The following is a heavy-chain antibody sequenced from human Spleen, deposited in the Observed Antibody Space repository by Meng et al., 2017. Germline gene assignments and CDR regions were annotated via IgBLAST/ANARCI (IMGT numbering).Heavy chain of an antibody. J-gene: IGHJ4*02. D-gene: IGHD6-13*01. CDR2: IDPKSGDT. Sequence: QVQLVQSGFELKKPGATVKVSCKASGYTFTSYAMNWVRQAPGQGLEWMGRIDPKSGDTHYAQRFQGRVTMTGDTSISTAYMELSGLRSDDTAMYYCARDEDISAAGKLFGDYWGQGTLVTVSS. CDR1: GYTFTSYA. CDR3: ARDEDISAAGKLFGDY. V-gene: IGHV1-2*06.